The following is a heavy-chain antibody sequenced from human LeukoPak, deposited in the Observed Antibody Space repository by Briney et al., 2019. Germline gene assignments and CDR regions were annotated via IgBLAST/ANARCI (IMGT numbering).Heavy chain of an antibody. V-gene: IGHV1-2*06. D-gene: IGHD3-22*01. J-gene: IGHJ4*02. CDR3: ARVPPYYYDSSGYYFGY. Sequence: ASVKVSCKASGYTFTGYYMHWVRQAPGQGLEWMGRINHNSGGTNYAQKFQGRVTMTRDTSISTAYMELSRLRSDDTAVYYGARVPPYYYDSSGYYFGYWGQGTLVTVSS. CDR2: INHNSGGT. CDR1: GYTFTGYY.